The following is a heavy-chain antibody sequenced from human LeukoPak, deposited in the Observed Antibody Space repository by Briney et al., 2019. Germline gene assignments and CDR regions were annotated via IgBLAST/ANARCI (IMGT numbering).Heavy chain of an antibody. CDR2: ISSSGSTI. J-gene: IGHJ6*02. CDR3: ARGYTDLGGDYAMDV. Sequence: GGSLRLSCEASGFTFSSYAMAWVRQAPGKGLDWVSYISSSGSTISYADSVKGRFTISRDNAKNSLSLQMNSLRAEDTAVYYCARGYTDLGGDYAMDVWGQGTTLTVSS. D-gene: IGHD5-18*01. V-gene: IGHV3-48*04. CDR1: GFTFSSYA.